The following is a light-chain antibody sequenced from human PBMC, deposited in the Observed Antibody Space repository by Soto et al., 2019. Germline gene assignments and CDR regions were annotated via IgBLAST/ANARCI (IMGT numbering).Light chain of an antibody. V-gene: IGLV4-69*01. CDR2: LNSDGRH. CDR1: SRHSSYA. Sequence: QSVLTQSPSASASLGASVKLTCTLSSRHSSYAIAWHQQQPEKGPRYLMKLNSDGRHTKGDGIPDRFSGSSSGTERYLTISSLQSEDEADYYCQTWGTGILFFGGGTKLTVL. J-gene: IGLJ2*01. CDR3: QTWGTGILF.